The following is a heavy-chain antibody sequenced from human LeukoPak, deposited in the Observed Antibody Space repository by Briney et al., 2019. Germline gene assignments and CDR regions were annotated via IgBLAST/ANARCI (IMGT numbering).Heavy chain of an antibody. D-gene: IGHD6-19*01. CDR1: GGSFSGYY. J-gene: IGHJ6*03. CDR3: ARRFGYSNGWYWDYYMDV. V-gene: IGHV4-34*01. CDR2: INHSGST. Sequence: SETLSLTCAVYGGSFSGYYWSWIRQPPGKGLEWIGEINHSGSTNYNPSLKSRVTISVDTSENQFSLKLSSVTAADTAVYYCARRFGYSNGWYWDYYMDVWGKGTTVTVSS.